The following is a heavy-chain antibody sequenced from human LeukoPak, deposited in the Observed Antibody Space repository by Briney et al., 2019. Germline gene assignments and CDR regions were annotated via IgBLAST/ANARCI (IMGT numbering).Heavy chain of an antibody. CDR2: ISGSGGST. J-gene: IGHJ3*02. V-gene: IGHV3-23*01. Sequence: GGSLRLSCAASGFTFSSYAMSWVRQAPGKGLEWVSAISGSGGSTYYADSVKGRFTISRDNSKNTLHLQMNSLRAEDTAVYYCAKVSAASAYDFWSGHAPEPIFDAFDIWGQGTMVTVSS. CDR3: AKVSAASAYDFWSGHAPEPIFDAFDI. D-gene: IGHD3-3*01. CDR1: GFTFSSYA.